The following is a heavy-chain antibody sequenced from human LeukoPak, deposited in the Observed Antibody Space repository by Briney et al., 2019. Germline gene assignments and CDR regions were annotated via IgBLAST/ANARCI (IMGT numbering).Heavy chain of an antibody. CDR3: ANEPAYVAGTEGVDY. CDR2: IRSKTNSYAT. D-gene: IGHD6-19*01. J-gene: IGHJ4*02. Sequence: GGSLRLSCAASGFTFSGSAMHWVRQASGKGLEWVGRIRSKTNSYATSYAASVKGRFALSRDDSKNTLYLQMNSLRAEDTAVYYCANEPAYVAGTEGVDYWGQGTLVIVSS. V-gene: IGHV3-73*01. CDR1: GFTFSGSA.